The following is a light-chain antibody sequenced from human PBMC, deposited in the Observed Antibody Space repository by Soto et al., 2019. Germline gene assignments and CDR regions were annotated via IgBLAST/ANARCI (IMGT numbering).Light chain of an antibody. CDR3: KHYNSYSEA. J-gene: IGKJ1*01. V-gene: IGKV3-15*01. CDR1: QDVTTN. Sequence: EISMTQFPAILSASPGEGATLSCRAAQDVTTNFAWYQLRRGQPPRLLIYDISTRATGVQARFSGSGSGTEFTLTIRSLQPDDFATYYCKHYNSYSEAFGQGTKVDI. CDR2: DIS.